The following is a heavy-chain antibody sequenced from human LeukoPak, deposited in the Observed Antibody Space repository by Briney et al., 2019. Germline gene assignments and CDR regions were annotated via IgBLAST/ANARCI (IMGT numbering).Heavy chain of an antibody. CDR1: GGSISSSSYY. D-gene: IGHD2-2*01. J-gene: IGHJ3*02. CDR3: ARRIYCSSTSSDPRCAFDI. CDR2: IYYSGST. Sequence: SETLSLTCTVSGGSISSSSYYWGWIRQPPGKGLEWIGSIYYSGSTYYNPSLKSRVTISVDTSKNQFSLKLSSVTAADTAVYYCARRIYCSSTSSDPRCAFDIWGQGTMVTVSS. V-gene: IGHV4-39*01.